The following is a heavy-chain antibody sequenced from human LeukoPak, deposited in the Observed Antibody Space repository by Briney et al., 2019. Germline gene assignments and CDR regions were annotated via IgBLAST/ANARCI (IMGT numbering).Heavy chain of an antibody. J-gene: IGHJ5*02. CDR1: GGSFSGYY. Sequence: PSETLSLTCAVYGGSFSGYYWSWIRQPPGKGLEWIGEINHSGSTNYNPSLKSRVTISVDTSKNQFSLKLSSVTAADTAVYYCARDYYMLRGLHWFDPWGRGTLVTVS. CDR3: ARDYYMLRGLHWFDP. D-gene: IGHD3-10*01. CDR2: INHSGST. V-gene: IGHV4-34*01.